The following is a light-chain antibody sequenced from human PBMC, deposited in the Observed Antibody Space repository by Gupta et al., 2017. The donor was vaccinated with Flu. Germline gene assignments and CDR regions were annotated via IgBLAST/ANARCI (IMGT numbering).Light chain of an antibody. V-gene: IGLV3-21*02. Sequence: SYVLTQPPSLSVAPGLTARITCAGNTIGRETVHWYQQKPVQAPVLVVCDDSDRPSGIPERFSGSNSGNTATLTISRVEDGDEADYYCQVWDTNNDHWVFGGGTMLTVL. CDR2: DDS. CDR3: QVWDTNNDHWV. J-gene: IGLJ3*02. CDR1: TIGRET.